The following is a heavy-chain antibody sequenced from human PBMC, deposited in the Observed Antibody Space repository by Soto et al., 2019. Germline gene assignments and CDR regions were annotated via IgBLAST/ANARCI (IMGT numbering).Heavy chain of an antibody. CDR2: INAGNGNT. V-gene: IGHV1-3*01. CDR3: ARVIGGLYYFDY. Sequence: QVQLVQSGAEVKKPGASVKVSCKASGYTFTSYAMHWVRQAPGQRLEWMGWINAGNGNTKYSQKFQGRVTITRDTSASKAYIELSSLRSEDTAVYYCARVIGGLYYFDYWGQGTLVTVSS. J-gene: IGHJ4*02. D-gene: IGHD3-16*01. CDR1: GYTFTSYA.